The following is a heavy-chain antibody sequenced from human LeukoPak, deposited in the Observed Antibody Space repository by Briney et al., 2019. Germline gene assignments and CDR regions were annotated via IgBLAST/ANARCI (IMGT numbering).Heavy chain of an antibody. CDR3: ARSTVLYYDILTGYYKKRAFDI. D-gene: IGHD3-9*01. CDR2: INHSGST. CDR1: GGSFSGYY. Sequence: SETLSLTCAVYGGSFSGYYWSWIRQPPGKGLEWIGEINHSGSTNYNPSLKSRVTISVDTSKNQFSLKLSSVTAADTAVYYCARSTVLYYDILTGYYKKRAFDIWGQGTMVTVSS. V-gene: IGHV4-34*01. J-gene: IGHJ3*02.